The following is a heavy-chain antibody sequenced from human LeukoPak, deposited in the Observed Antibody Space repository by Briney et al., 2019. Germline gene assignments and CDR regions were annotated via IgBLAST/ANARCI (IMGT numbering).Heavy chain of an antibody. V-gene: IGHV3-23*01. D-gene: IGHD5-18*01. J-gene: IGHJ1*01. CDR1: GFTFNSYA. CDR3: AKSLGTAMADFQH. Sequence: GGSLRLSCAASGFTFNSYAMTWVRQAPGKGLEWVSAISSSGGSTYYADSVKGRFTISRDNSKNTLYLQMNSLRAEDTAVYYCAKSLGTAMADFQHWGQGTLVTVSS. CDR2: ISSSGGST.